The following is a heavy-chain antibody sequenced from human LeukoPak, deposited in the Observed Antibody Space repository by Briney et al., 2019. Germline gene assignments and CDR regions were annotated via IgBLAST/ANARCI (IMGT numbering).Heavy chain of an antibody. V-gene: IGHV5-51*01. CDR1: GSSFTSYW. J-gene: IGHJ5*02. CDR2: IYPGDSDT. Sequence: GASLKISCKGSGSSFTSYWIGWVRQMPGKGLEWMGIIYPGDSDTRYSPSFQGQVTISADKSTSTASLQWSSLKASETAMYYCARRTLNWNDVGWFDHWGQGTLVTVSS. D-gene: IGHD1-1*01. CDR3: ARRTLNWNDVGWFDH.